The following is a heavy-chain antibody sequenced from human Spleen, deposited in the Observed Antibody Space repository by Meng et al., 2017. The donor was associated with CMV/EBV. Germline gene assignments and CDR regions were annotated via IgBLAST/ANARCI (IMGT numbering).Heavy chain of an antibody. J-gene: IGHJ4*02. V-gene: IGHV3-53*05. CDR1: GFTVSRNY. Sequence: ACGFTVSRNYMSWVRQAPGKGLEWVSVIHGSGTTKYPDFVKGRFTISRDNSKNTVYLQMNSLRADDTAVYFCARGADTPMVLPPDFWGQGSLVTVSS. CDR2: IHGSGTT. CDR3: ARGADTPMVLPPDF. D-gene: IGHD5-18*01.